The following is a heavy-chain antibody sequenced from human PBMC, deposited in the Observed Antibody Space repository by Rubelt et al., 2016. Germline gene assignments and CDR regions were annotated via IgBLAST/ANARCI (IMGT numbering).Heavy chain of an antibody. J-gene: IGHJ5*02. V-gene: IGHV5-51*01. D-gene: IGHD4-17*01. CDR2: IYPGDSDT. CDR3: ARVTTVTNDNWFDP. Sequence: EVQLVQSGAEVKKPGESLKISCKGSGYSFTSYWIGWVRQMPGQGLEWMGIIYPGDSDTRYSPSFKGQGTISADKSVSTGYLQWSSLKASDTAMYYCARVTTVTNDNWFDPWGQGTLVTVSS. CDR1: GYSFTSYW.